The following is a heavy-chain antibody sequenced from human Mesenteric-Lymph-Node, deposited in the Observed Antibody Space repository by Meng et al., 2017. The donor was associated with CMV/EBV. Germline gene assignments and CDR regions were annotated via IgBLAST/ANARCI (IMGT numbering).Heavy chain of an antibody. V-gene: IGHV1-18*01. J-gene: IGHJ4*02. CDR2: ISAYNGNT. Sequence: TFTSYGNSWVRQAPGQGLEWMGWISAYNGNTNYAQKLQGRVTMTTDTSTSTAYMELRSLRSDDTAVYYCARTNYYGSGSYYNSDFDYWGQGTLVTVSS. CDR1: TFTSYG. CDR3: ARTNYYGSGSYYNSDFDY. D-gene: IGHD3-10*01.